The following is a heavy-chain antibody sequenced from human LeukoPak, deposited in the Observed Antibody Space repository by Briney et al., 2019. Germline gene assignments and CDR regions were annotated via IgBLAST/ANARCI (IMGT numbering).Heavy chain of an antibody. CDR1: GFTVSSNY. CDR2: IYTGGNT. V-gene: IGHV3-66*04. CDR3: ARRGHGYGSPFDY. Sequence: PGGSLRLSCAASGFTVSSNYMNWVRQAPGKGPEWVSMIYTGGNTFYTDSVKGRFTISRDNSKNTLDLQMNSLRAEDTAVYYCARRGHGYGSPFDYWGQGTLVTVSS. D-gene: IGHD5-18*01. J-gene: IGHJ4*02.